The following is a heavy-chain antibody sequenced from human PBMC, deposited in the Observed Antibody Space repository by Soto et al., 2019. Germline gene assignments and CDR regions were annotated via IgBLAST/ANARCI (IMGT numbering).Heavy chain of an antibody. D-gene: IGHD1-1*01. CDR3: AQTTPSIYWFDH. J-gene: IGHJ5*02. CDR2: ISAGCGNT. CDR1: GFSFSSYA. V-gene: IGHV3-23*01. Sequence: EVQLLESGGGLVQPGGSLRLSCAASGFSFSSYAMSWVRQAPWKGLEWVSAISAGCGNTYYRDSVKGRFTISRDNSKNTLYLQMNSLRAEDTAVYFCAQTTPSIYWFDHWGQGTLVNVSS.